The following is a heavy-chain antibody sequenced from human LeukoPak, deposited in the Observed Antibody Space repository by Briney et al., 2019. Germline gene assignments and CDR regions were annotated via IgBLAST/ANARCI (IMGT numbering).Heavy chain of an antibody. CDR2: ISGSGGST. V-gene: IGHV3-23*01. CDR1: GFTFSSYA. CDR3: ARESGITMLRGAHTP. Sequence: GGSLRLSCAASGFTFSSYAMSWVRQAPGKGLEWVSAISGSGGSTYYADSVKGRFTISRDNSKNTLYQQMNSLRAEDTAVYYCARESGITMLRGAHTPWGQGILVTVSS. D-gene: IGHD3-10*01. J-gene: IGHJ5*02.